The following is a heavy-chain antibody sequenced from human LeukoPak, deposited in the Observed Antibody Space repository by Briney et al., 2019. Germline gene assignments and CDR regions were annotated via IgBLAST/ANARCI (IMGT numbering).Heavy chain of an antibody. D-gene: IGHD3-3*01. CDR3: ARDQGYDFWSGYSSFDY. CDR2: ISSSSSTI. Sequence: GGSLRLSCAASGFAFSGYSMNWVRQAPGKGLEWVSYISSSSSTIYYADSVKGRFTISRDNAKNSLYLQMNSLRAEDTAVYYCARDQGYDFWSGYSSFDYWGQGTLVTVSS. CDR1: GFAFSGYS. J-gene: IGHJ4*02. V-gene: IGHV3-48*01.